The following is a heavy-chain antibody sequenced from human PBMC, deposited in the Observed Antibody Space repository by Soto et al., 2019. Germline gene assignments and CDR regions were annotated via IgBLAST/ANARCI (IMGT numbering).Heavy chain of an antibody. CDR3: ARDQMARISGAFDY. V-gene: IGHV1-69*13. CDR2: IIPIFGTA. CDR1: GGTFSSYA. J-gene: IGHJ4*02. D-gene: IGHD5-12*01. Sequence: SVKVSCKASGGTFSSYAISWVRQAPGQGLEWMGGIIPIFGTANYAQKFQGRVTITADESTSTAYMELSSLRSGDTAVYYCARDQMARISGAFDYWGQGTLVTVSS.